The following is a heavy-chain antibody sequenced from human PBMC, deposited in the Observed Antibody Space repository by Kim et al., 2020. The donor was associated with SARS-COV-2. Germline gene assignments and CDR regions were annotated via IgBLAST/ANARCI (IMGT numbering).Heavy chain of an antibody. Sequence: GGSLRLSCTASGFTSGDYAMSWVRQAPGKGLEWVGFIRSKAYGGTTEYAASVKGRFTISRDDSKSIAYLQMNSLKTEDTAVYYCTRSYCGGDCPGDAFDIWGQGTMVTVSS. CDR3: TRSYCGGDCPGDAFDI. J-gene: IGHJ3*02. CDR2: IRSKAYGGTT. CDR1: GFTSGDYA. V-gene: IGHV3-49*04. D-gene: IGHD2-21*01.